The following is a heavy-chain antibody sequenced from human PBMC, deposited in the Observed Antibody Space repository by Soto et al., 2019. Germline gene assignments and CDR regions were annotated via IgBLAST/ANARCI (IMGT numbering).Heavy chain of an antibody. J-gene: IGHJ4*02. CDR3: ARHYGSGSYPLDY. CDR1: GGSISGYY. Sequence: SETLSLTCTVSGGSISGYYWGWIRQPPGRGLEYIGYIYSSGSSNYNPSLKSRVTMTVDTSKNQFSLKLNSVTDADTAVYYCARHYGSGSYPLDYWGRGTLVTVSS. V-gene: IGHV4-59*08. D-gene: IGHD3-10*01. CDR2: IYSSGSS.